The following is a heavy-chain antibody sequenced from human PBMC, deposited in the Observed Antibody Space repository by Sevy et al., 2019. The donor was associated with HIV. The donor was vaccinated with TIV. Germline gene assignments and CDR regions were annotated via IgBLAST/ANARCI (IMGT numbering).Heavy chain of an antibody. CDR2: ISGSGGRT. D-gene: IGHD2-2*01. J-gene: IGHJ4*02. Sequence: GGSLRLSCAASGFTFSNSAMNWVRQAPGKGLEWVSGISGSGGRTYYAESGKGRFTISRDNSKNTLYLQMNSLRAEDTATYYCASLLTPAGGYWGQGTLVTVSP. CDR3: ASLLTPAGGY. V-gene: IGHV3-23*01. CDR1: GFTFSNSA.